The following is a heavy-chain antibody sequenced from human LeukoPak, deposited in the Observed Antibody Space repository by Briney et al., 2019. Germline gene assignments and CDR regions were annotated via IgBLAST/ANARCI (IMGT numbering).Heavy chain of an antibody. J-gene: IGHJ4*02. V-gene: IGHV7-4-1*02. CDR2: INTNTGNP. D-gene: IGHD4-17*01. CDR3: ARAMGDYGED. CDR1: GYTFTTHA. Sequence: ASVKVSCKASGYTFTTHAITWVRQAPGQGLEWMGWINTNTGNPTYAQGFTGRFVFSLDTSVSTAYLQISSLRAEDTAMYYCARAMGDYGEDWGQGTLVTVSS.